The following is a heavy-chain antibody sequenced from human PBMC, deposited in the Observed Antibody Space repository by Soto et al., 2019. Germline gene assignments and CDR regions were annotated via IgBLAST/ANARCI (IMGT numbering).Heavy chain of an antibody. D-gene: IGHD3-10*01. Sequence: PGGSLRLSCAASGLIFINHGMHWVRQAPGKGLEWVAFIWYDGSNKYYADSVKGRFSISRDNSNNTLYLQMNSLGVEDTAVYYCARDYGGSGSYFQIPFYSMDVWGQGPTVTVSS. J-gene: IGHJ6*02. CDR3: ARDYGGSGSYFQIPFYSMDV. CDR1: GLIFINHG. V-gene: IGHV3-33*01. CDR2: IWYDGSNK.